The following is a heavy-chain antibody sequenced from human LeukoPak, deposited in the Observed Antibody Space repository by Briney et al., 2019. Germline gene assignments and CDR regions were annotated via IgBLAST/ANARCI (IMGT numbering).Heavy chain of an antibody. CDR1: GVPFSTYD. Sequence: GVSLRLSCAASGVPFSTYDMNWVRQAPGKGLEWVSSISSSGAYVYYADSVKGRFTISRDNAKNLLYLQMNSLRAEDTAVYYCALRTGDYWGQGTLVTVSS. CDR2: ISSSGAYV. D-gene: IGHD5-12*01. CDR3: ALRTGDY. J-gene: IGHJ4*02. V-gene: IGHV3-21*01.